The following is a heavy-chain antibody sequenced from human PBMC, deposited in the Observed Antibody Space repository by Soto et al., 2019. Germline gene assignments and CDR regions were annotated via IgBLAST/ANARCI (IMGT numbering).Heavy chain of an antibody. CDR2: ISSSSSYI. J-gene: IGHJ4*02. CDR1: GFTFSWYS. Sequence: GGSLRLSCAASGFTFSWYSMNWVRQAPGKGLEWVSSISSSSSYIYYADSVKGRFTISRDNAKNSLYLQMNSLRAEDTAVYYCARVHYYDSSGYSHWGQGTLVTVSS. D-gene: IGHD3-22*01. V-gene: IGHV3-21*01. CDR3: ARVHYYDSSGYSH.